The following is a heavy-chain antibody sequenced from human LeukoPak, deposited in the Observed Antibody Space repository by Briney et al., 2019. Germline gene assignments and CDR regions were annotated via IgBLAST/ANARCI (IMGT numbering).Heavy chain of an antibody. Sequence: PGGSLRLSCAASGVTFSNAWMSWVRQAPGKGLEWVGRIKSKTDGGTTDFAAPVKGRFTISRDDSQNTLSLQMTNLKTEDTAVYYCTTDSGNWYFYYYYMDVWGEGATVTVSS. CDR3: TTDSGNWYFYYYYMDV. CDR2: IKSKTDGGTT. J-gene: IGHJ6*03. D-gene: IGHD6-25*01. V-gene: IGHV3-15*01. CDR1: GVTFSNAW.